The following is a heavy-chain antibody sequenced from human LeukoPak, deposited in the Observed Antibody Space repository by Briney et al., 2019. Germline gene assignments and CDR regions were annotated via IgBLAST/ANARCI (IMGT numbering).Heavy chain of an antibody. D-gene: IGHD1-26*01. CDR1: GFTFSSYA. Sequence: PGGSLRLSCAASGFTFSSYAMSWVRQAPGKGLEWVSAISGSGGSTHYADSVKGRFTISRDNSKNTLYLQMNSLRAEDTAVYYCAKGGSYGGWYFDLWGRGTLVTVSS. J-gene: IGHJ2*01. CDR3: AKGGSYGGWYFDL. CDR2: ISGSGGST. V-gene: IGHV3-23*01.